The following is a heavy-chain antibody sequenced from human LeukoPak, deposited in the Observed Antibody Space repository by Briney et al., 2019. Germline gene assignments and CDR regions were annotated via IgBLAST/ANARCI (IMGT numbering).Heavy chain of an antibody. J-gene: IGHJ6*02. V-gene: IGHV3-23*01. CDR3: AKGYGSAALGMDV. D-gene: IGHD3-10*01. CDR1: GPTFSSYA. CDR2: VGGSAEYT. Sequence: GGSLRLSCAASGPTFSSYAMTWIRQAPGKGLEWVSSVGGSAEYTYYADSVKGRFTISRDNSRNTLSLQMNSLRAEDTAVYYCAKGYGSAALGMDVWGQGTTVTVSS.